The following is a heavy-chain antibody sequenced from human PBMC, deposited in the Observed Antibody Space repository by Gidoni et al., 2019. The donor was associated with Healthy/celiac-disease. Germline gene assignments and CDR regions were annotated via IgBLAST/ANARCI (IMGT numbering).Heavy chain of an antibody. J-gene: IGHJ1*01. CDR3: ASGDSSGYYYFQH. Sequence: QVQLVQSGAEVKKPGSSVKVSCKASGGTFSSYTISWVRQAPGQGLEWMGRIIPILGIANYAQKFQGRVTITADKSTSTAYMELSSLRSEDTAVYYCASGDSSGYYYFQHWGQGTLVTVSS. CDR2: IIPILGIA. V-gene: IGHV1-69*02. CDR1: GGTFSSYT. D-gene: IGHD3-22*01.